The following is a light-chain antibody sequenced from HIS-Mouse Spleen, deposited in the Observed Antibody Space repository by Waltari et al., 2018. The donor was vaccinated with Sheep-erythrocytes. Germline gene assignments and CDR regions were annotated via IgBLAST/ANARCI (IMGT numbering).Light chain of an antibody. CDR2: EGS. J-gene: IGLJ3*02. V-gene: IGLV2-23*01. Sequence: QSALTQPASVSGSPGQSITISCTGTSSEVGSYNLVSWYQQHPGKAPKPMIYEGSKRHSGFYNRFSGSQSGNTTSLTISGLQAEDEADYYCCSYAGSSTPWVFGGGTKLTVL. CDR3: CSYAGSSTPWV. CDR1: SSEVGSYNL.